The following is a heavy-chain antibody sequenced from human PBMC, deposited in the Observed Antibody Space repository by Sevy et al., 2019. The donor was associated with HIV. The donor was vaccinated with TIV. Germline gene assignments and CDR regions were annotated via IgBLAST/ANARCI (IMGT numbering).Heavy chain of an antibody. J-gene: IGHJ5*02. V-gene: IGHV3-30*04. Sequence: GGSLRLSCAASGFNFSPYAMHWVRQAPGKGLEWVAVISKDGRNENFADSVKGRFTISRDNSKNTMSLQMNSLRVEDTAVYYCAKEGYYYDSRSHEWFDPWGQGTLVTVSS. CDR2: ISKDGRNE. CDR3: AKEGYYYDSRSHEWFDP. D-gene: IGHD3-22*01. CDR1: GFNFSPYA.